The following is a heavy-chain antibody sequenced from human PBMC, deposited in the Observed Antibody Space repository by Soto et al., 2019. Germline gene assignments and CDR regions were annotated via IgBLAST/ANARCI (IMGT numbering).Heavy chain of an antibody. Sequence: PSETLSLTCTVSGGSISSSSYYWGWIRQPPGKGLEWIGSIYYSGSTYYNPSLKSRVTISVDTSKNQFSLKLSSVTAADTAVYYCARPCAFSSTSCIMGGMDVRGQVTTVTAP. V-gene: IGHV4-39*01. CDR3: ARPCAFSSTSCIMGGMDV. J-gene: IGHJ6*02. CDR1: GGSISSSSYY. D-gene: IGHD2-2*01. CDR2: IYYSGST.